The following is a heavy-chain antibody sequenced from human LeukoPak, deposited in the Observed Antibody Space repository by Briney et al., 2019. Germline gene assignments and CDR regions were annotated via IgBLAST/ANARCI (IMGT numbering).Heavy chain of an antibody. J-gene: IGHJ4*02. D-gene: IGHD1-7*01. V-gene: IGHV3-64*01. CDR1: GFTFSSYA. CDR2: INTNGGAT. CDR3: ARAQTGATSYFFDD. Sequence: GGSLRLSCAASGFTFSSYAMYWVRQAPGKGLEYVSGINTNGGATFYAKSVKGRFTISRDDSKNTLYLHMGSLGGEDMAVYYCARAQTGATSYFFDDWGQGTLVTVSS.